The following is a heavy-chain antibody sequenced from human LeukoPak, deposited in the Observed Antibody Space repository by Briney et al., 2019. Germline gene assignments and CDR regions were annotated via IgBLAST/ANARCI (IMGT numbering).Heavy chain of an antibody. CDR2: IIPVFVTA. CDR1: GYTFTSYG. J-gene: IGHJ4*02. CDR3: ARDRVNYYDGSGTFDV. Sequence: SVKVSCKASGYTFTSYGISWVRQAPGQGLEWMGGIIPVFVTATYAQKFQGRVTITADESSSTVNMELRSLTYEDTATYFCARDRVNYYDGSGTFDVWGQGTLVSISS. D-gene: IGHD3-22*01. V-gene: IGHV1-69*13.